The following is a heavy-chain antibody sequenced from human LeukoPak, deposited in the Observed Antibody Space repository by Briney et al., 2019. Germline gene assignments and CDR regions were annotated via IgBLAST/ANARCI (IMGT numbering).Heavy chain of an antibody. CDR2: IRYDGSNK. V-gene: IGHV3-30*02. Sequence: PGGSLRLSSAASGFTFSSYGMHWVRQAPGKGLEWVAFIRYDGSNKQYADSVKGRFTISRDNSKNTLYLQMNSLRAEDTALYYCAKEYSGSMYYFDYWGQGTLVTVSS. CDR3: AKEYSGSMYYFDY. CDR1: GFTFSSYG. J-gene: IGHJ4*02. D-gene: IGHD1-26*01.